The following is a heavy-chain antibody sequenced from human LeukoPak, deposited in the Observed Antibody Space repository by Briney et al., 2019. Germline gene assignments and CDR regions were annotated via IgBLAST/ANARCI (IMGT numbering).Heavy chain of an antibody. J-gene: IGHJ4*02. V-gene: IGHV4-39*01. Sequence: SETLSLTCAVSGGSITINTYYWAWFRPPPGRGLEWIGTFHYSGGTYYNPSCKSRVILSVDTSKNQFSLNLSSVTATDTAVYYCARHVYANKIDSWGQGILVTVSS. CDR1: GGSITINTYY. CDR2: FHYSGGT. CDR3: ARHVYANKIDS. D-gene: IGHD2-2*01.